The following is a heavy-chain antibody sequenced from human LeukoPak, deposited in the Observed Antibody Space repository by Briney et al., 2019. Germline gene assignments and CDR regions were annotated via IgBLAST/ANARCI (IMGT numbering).Heavy chain of an antibody. CDR2: ISDSGDST. J-gene: IGHJ4*02. CDR1: GFPFSGFA. V-gene: IGHV3-23*01. D-gene: IGHD2-15*01. Sequence: PGGSLRLSCAASGFPFSGFAMSWVRQAPGKGLEWVSSISDSGDSTYYADSVRGRFTISRDNSKDTLYVQMNSLRAEDAAVYYCAKSHSVVRRGYFDSWAREPWSPSP. CDR3: AKSHSVVRRGYFDS.